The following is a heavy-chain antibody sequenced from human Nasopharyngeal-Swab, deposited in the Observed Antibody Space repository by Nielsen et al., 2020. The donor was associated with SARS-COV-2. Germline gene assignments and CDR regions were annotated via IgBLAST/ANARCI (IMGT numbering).Heavy chain of an antibody. CDR2: IYPGDSDT. V-gene: IGHV5-51*01. CDR3: ARPQGFYDSGTYYFHFDY. J-gene: IGHJ4*01. D-gene: IGHD3-22*01. CDR1: GYSYTSYW. Sequence: GGSLRLSCKGSGYSYTSYWIGWVRQMPGKGLEWMGIIYPGDSDTRYSPSFQGQVTISVDKSINTAYLQWSSLKASDTAIYYCARPQGFYDSGTYYFHFDYWGHGTLVTVSS.